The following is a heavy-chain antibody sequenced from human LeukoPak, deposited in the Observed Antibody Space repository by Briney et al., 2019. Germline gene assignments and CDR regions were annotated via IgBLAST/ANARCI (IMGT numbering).Heavy chain of an antibody. V-gene: IGHV3-30-3*01. J-gene: IGHJ6*02. CDR3: ARSSDGMDV. Sequence: PGGSLRLSCAASGFTFSSYAMHWVRQAPGKGLEWVAVISYDGSNKYYADSVKGRSTISRDNAKNTLYLQMNSLRAEDTAVYYCARSSDGMDVWGQGTTVTVSS. CDR1: GFTFSSYA. CDR2: ISYDGSNK.